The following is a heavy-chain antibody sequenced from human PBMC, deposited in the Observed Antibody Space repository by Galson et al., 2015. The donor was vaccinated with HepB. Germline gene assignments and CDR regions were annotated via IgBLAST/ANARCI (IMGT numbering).Heavy chain of an antibody. CDR1: GGSISSYY. CDR3: ARAGGGITIFGVAHMRGWFDP. Sequence: SETLSLTCTVSGGSISSYYWSWIRQPPGKGLEWIGYIYYSGSTNYNPSLKSRVTISVDTSKNQFSLKLSSVSAADTAVYYCARAGGGITIFGVAHMRGWFDPWGQGTLVTVSS. J-gene: IGHJ5*02. V-gene: IGHV4-59*12. CDR2: IYYSGST. D-gene: IGHD3-3*01.